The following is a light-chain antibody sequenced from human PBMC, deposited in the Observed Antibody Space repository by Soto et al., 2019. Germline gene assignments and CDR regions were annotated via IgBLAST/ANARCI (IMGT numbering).Light chain of an antibody. V-gene: IGLV2-14*03. CDR2: DVS. CDR1: SSDIGSYSY. CDR3: SSYEASSTL. J-gene: IGLJ3*02. Sequence: QSVLTQPASLSGSPGQSITISCTGTSSDIGSYSYVSWYQQHPGKAPKLMIFDVSYRPSGISDRFSGSKSGNTASLTISGLQPEDEADYYCSSYEASSTLFGGGTKLTVL.